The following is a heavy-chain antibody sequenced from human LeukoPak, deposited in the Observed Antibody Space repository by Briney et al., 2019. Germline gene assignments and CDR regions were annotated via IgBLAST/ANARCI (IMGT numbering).Heavy chain of an antibody. J-gene: IGHJ4*02. D-gene: IGHD6-19*01. V-gene: IGHV1-2*02. CDR3: AREGIAVAGTRNYFDY. CDR1: GYTFTGYY. Sequence: ASVKASCKASGYTFTGYYMHWVRQAPGQGLEWMGWINPNSGGTNYAQKFQGRVTMTRDTSISTAYMELCRLRSDDTAVYYCAREGIAVAGTRNYFDYWGQGTLVTVSS. CDR2: INPNSGGT.